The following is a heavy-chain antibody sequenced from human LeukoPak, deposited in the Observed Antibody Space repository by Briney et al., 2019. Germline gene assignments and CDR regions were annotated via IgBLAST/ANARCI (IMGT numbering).Heavy chain of an antibody. J-gene: IGHJ6*01. Sequence: PGGSLRLSCTASGFSFSSFAMSWVRQAPGQGLEWVSSISGWGGYKFYADSVKGRFTISRDNSETTLYLQMNSMGADDTALYYCAITIAQYTNTLLYYYYGLDVWGQGSTVTVS. D-gene: IGHD2-2*02. CDR2: ISGWGGYK. CDR3: AITIAQYTNTLLYYYYGLDV. CDR1: GFSFSSFA. V-gene: IGHV3-23*01.